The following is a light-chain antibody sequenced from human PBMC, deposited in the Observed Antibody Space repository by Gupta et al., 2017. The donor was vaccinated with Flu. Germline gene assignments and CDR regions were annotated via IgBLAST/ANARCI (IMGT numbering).Light chain of an antibody. V-gene: IGLV3-25*02. Sequence: SYELTQPPSVSVSPGQTARITCSGDALPKQYAYWYQQKPGQAPVLVRYKDSERPSGIPERFSGSSSGTTVTLSIGGVQAEDEAYYYCQSADSSGTRVFGGGTKLTVL. CDR1: ALPKQY. CDR2: KDS. CDR3: QSADSSGTRV. J-gene: IGLJ3*02.